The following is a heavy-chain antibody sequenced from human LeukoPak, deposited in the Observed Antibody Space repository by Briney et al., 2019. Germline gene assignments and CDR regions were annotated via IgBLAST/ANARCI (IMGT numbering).Heavy chain of an antibody. J-gene: IGHJ6*03. CDR3: AGDPYSGSYGAYYYYYMDV. CDR1: GFTFSSYW. V-gene: IGHV3-7*01. CDR2: IKQDGSEK. D-gene: IGHD1-26*01. Sequence: GGSLRLSCAASGFTFSSYWMSWVRQAPGKGLEWAANIKQDGSEKYYVDSVKGRFTISRDNAKNSLYLQMNGLRAEDTAVYYCAGDPYSGSYGAYYYYYMDVWGKGTTVTISS.